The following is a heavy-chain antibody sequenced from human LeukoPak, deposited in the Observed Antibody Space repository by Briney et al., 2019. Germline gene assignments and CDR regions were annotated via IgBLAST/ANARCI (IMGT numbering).Heavy chain of an antibody. V-gene: IGHV4-34*01. CDR1: GGSFGGYY. J-gene: IGHJ5*02. D-gene: IGHD4-17*01. Sequence: SETLSLTCAVYGGSFGGYYWSWIRQPPGKGLEWIGEINHSGSTSYNPSLKSRVTISVDTSKNQFSLKLSSVTAADTAVYYCARGPYGDYEGWFDPWGQGTLVTVSS. CDR2: INHSGST. CDR3: ARGPYGDYEGWFDP.